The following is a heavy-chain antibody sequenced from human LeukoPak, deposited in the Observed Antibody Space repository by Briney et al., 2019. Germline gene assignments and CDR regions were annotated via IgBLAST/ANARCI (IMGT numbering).Heavy chain of an antibody. D-gene: IGHD3-10*01. Sequence: RSSDTLSLTCAVSGGSFSDYYWSWIRQPPGKGLEWIAEINHSGSTNYNPSLMARVSISVDTSKNWLSLNLRSVTAADTAVYYCARGVSGSGSYYMDWFDPWGQGTLVTVSS. J-gene: IGHJ5*02. CDR2: INHSGST. CDR3: ARGVSGSGSYYMDWFDP. CDR1: GGSFSDYY. V-gene: IGHV4-34*01.